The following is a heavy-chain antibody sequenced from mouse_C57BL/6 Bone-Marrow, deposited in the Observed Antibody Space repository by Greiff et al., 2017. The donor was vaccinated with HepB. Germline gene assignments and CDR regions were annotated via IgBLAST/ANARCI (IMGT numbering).Heavy chain of an antibody. J-gene: IGHJ2*01. D-gene: IGHD1-1*01. CDR3: ARGGNYGNYFDY. Sequence: QVQLQQSGAELARPGASVKLSCKASGYTFTSYGISWVKQRTGQGLEWIGEIYPRSGNTYYNEKFKGKTTLPAAKSSSTAYMELRSLTSEESAVYFCARGGNYGNYFDYWGQGTTLTVSS. CDR1: GYTFTSYG. V-gene: IGHV1-81*01. CDR2: IYPRSGNT.